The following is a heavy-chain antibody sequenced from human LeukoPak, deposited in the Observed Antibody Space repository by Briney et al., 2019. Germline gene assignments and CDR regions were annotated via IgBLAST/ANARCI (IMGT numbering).Heavy chain of an antibody. V-gene: IGHV4-4*02. CDR3: ARDVKYSGSGSYYYYMDV. Sequence: SETLSLTCAVSGGSISSSIWWSWVRQPPGKGLEWSGEFYHSGSTNYNPSLTSRVTISVDKSKNQFSLRLSSVTAADTAVYYCARDVKYSGSGSYYYYMDVWGKGTTVTVSS. D-gene: IGHD3-10*01. CDR1: GGSISSSIW. CDR2: FYHSGST. J-gene: IGHJ6*03.